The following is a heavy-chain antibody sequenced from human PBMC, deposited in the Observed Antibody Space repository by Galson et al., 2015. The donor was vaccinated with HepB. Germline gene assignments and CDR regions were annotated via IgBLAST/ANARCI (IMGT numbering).Heavy chain of an antibody. CDR1: GGSISSSNYY. Sequence: SGGSISSSNYYWGWIRQPPGKGLEWIGSIHYSGSTYYNPSLKSRVTISIDTAKNQFSLKVSSVTAADTAVYYCARLQMTIFGVEDYFDYWGQGTLVTVSS. D-gene: IGHD3-3*01. V-gene: IGHV4-39*07. CDR3: ARLQMTIFGVEDYFDY. J-gene: IGHJ4*02. CDR2: IHYSGST.